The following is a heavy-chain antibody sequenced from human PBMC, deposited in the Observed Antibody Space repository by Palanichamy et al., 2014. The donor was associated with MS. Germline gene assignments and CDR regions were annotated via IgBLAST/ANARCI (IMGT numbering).Heavy chain of an antibody. J-gene: IGHJ6*02. V-gene: IGHV3-23*01. Sequence: EVQLLESGGGLVQPGGSLRLSCAASGFTFSSYAMSWVRQAPGKGLEWVSAISGSGGSTYYADSVKGRFTISRDNSKNTLYLQMNSLRAEDTAVYYCADTRNYYYGMDVWGQGTTVTVSS. CDR2: ISGSGGST. CDR1: GFTFSSYA. CDR3: ADTRNYYYGMDV.